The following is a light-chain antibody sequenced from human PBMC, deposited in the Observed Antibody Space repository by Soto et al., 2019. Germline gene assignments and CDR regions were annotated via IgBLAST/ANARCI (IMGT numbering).Light chain of an antibody. CDR1: QSVGSSY. CDR2: GAS. CDR3: HQYDNWPPEYT. J-gene: IGKJ5*01. Sequence: IVLTQSPGALSLSPVARAALSSMGGQSVGSSYLAWYQLKPGQAPRLLIHGASTRATGIPARFSGSGSGTEFTLTISGLQSEDFVLYYCHQYDNWPPEYTFGQGTRLEIK. V-gene: IGKV3-15*01.